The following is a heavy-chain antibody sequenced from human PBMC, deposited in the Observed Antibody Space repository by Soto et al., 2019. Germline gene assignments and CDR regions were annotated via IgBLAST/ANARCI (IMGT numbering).Heavy chain of an antibody. CDR1: GGSISSGDYY. D-gene: IGHD3-3*01. V-gene: IGHV4-30-4*01. J-gene: IGHJ4*02. CDR2: IYYNGNT. CDR3: ATIFGAGGDY. Sequence: LSLTCTVSGGSISSGDYYWSWIRQPPGKGLESIGYIYYNGNTYYSPSLKSRVTMSVDTSKNQFSLKLSSVTATDTAVYYCATIFGAGGDYWGQGTLVTVSS.